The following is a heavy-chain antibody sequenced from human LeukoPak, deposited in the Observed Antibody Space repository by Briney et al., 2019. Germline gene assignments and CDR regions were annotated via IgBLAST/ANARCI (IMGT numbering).Heavy chain of an antibody. CDR3: AVESSGIAVAGTYYFDY. Sequence: GASVKVSCKASGGTFSSYGISWVRQAPGQGPEWMGGIIPIFGTANYAQKFQGRVTITADESTSTAYMELSSLRSEDTAVYYCAVESSGIAVAGTYYFDYWGQGTLVTVSS. CDR1: GGTFSSYG. D-gene: IGHD6-19*01. J-gene: IGHJ4*02. CDR2: IIPIFGTA. V-gene: IGHV1-69*13.